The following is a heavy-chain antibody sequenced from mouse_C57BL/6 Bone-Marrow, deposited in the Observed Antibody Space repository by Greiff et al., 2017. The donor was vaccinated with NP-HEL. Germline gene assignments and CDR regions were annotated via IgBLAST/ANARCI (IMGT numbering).Heavy chain of an antibody. V-gene: IGHV5-6*01. CDR3: ARQAGLYDYDWCDY. CDR1: GFTFSSYG. Sequence: EVKLVESGGDLVKPGGSLKLSCAASGFTFSSYGMSWVRQTPDKRLEWVATISSGGSYTYYPDSVKGRFTISRDNAKNTLYLQMSSLKSEDTAMDYCARQAGLYDYDWCDYWGQGTTLTVSS. J-gene: IGHJ2*01. CDR2: ISSGGSYT. D-gene: IGHD2-4*01.